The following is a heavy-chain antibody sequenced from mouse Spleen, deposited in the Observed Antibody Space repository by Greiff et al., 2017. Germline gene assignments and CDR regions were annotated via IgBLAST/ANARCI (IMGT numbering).Heavy chain of an antibody. D-gene: IGHD4-1*01. J-gene: IGHJ4*01. Sequence: VQLQQPGAELVKPGASVKLSCKASGYNFTSYWMHWVKQRPGQGLEWIGEINPSNGRTNYTEKFQSKATLTVDKSSSTAYLQLSSLTSEDTAICYCPRLSGTSDAMDDWGEGTSVTVSS. CDR1: GYNFTSYW. CDR3: PRLSGTSDAMDD. V-gene: IGHV1S81*02. CDR2: INPSNGRT.